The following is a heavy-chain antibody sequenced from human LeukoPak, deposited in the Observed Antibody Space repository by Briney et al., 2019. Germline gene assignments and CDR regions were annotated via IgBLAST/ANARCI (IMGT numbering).Heavy chain of an antibody. CDR1: GGSISSYY. J-gene: IGHJ4*02. CDR2: IRSKAYGGTT. Sequence: LSLTCTVSGGSISSYYWSWVRQAPGKGLEWVGFIRSKAYGGTTEYAASVKGRFTSSRDDSKSIAYLQMNSLKTEDTAVYYCTRGSSGWFGELLFGFDYWGQGTLVTVSS. CDR3: TRGSSGWFGELLFGFDY. V-gene: IGHV3-49*04. D-gene: IGHD3-10*01.